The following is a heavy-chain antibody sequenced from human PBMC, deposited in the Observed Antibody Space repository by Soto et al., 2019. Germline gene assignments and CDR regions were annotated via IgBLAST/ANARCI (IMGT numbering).Heavy chain of an antibody. V-gene: IGHV1-69*06. CDR3: ASNGRGYSYEYYFDY. Sequence: SVKVSCKASGGTFSSYAISWVRQAPGQGLEWMGGIIPIFGTANYAQKFQGRVTITADKSTSTAYMELSSLRSEDTAVYYCASNGRGYSYEYYFDYWGQGTLVTVSS. CDR2: IIPIFGTA. J-gene: IGHJ4*02. CDR1: GGTFSSYA. D-gene: IGHD5-18*01.